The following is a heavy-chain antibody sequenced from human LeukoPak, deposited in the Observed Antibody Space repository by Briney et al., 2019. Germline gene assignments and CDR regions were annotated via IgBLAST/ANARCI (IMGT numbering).Heavy chain of an antibody. CDR3: AKDGGEYYDILTGYYPRLYYMDV. J-gene: IGHJ6*03. D-gene: IGHD3-9*01. CDR1: GFTFSDYW. CDR2: ISSDGSRV. Sequence: GGSLRLSCAASGFTFSDYWMHWVRQAPGKGLVWVSRISSDGSRVTYADSVKGRFTISRDNAKNTLYLQMNSLRAEDTAVYYCAKDGGEYYDILTGYYPRLYYMDVWGKGTTVTISS. V-gene: IGHV3-74*01.